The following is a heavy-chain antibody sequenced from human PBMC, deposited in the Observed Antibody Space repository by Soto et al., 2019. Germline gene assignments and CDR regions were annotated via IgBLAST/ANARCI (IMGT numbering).Heavy chain of an antibody. D-gene: IGHD3-10*01. CDR1: GGTFSSYT. CDR2: IIPILGIA. V-gene: IGHV1-69*02. CDR3: AASYGSGYRAFDY. Sequence: SVKVSCKASGGTFSSYTISWVRQAPGQGLEWMGRIIPILGIANYAQKFQGRVTITADKSTSTAYMELSSLRSEDTAVYYCAASYGSGYRAFDYWGQGALVTVSS. J-gene: IGHJ4*02.